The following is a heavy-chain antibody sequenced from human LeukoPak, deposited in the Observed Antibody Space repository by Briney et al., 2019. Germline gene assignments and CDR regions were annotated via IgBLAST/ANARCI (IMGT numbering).Heavy chain of an antibody. D-gene: IGHD2-15*01. CDR3: ARDSGSRSSGLFDY. J-gene: IGHJ4*02. CDR1: GFNFYNFW. CDR2: IKQDGSET. V-gene: IGHV3-7*01. Sequence: GGSLRLSCAASGFNFYNFWMTWVRQAPGKGLEWVANIKQDGSETYYAGSVKGRFTISRDNAKNSVSLQIDTLRADDTAVYYCARDSGSRSSGLFDYWGQGTLVTVSS.